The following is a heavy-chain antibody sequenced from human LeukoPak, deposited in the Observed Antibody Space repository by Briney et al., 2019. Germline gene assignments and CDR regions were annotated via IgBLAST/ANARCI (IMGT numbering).Heavy chain of an antibody. V-gene: IGHV1-2*06. CDR2: INPNSGGT. D-gene: IGHD6-6*01. J-gene: IGHJ4*02. Sequence: ASVKVSCKASGYTFTGYYMHWVRQAPGQGLEWMGQINPNSGGTNYAQKFQGRVTMTRDTSISTAYMELSRLRSDDTAVYYCARAGFEQLVPFPDYWGQGTLVTVSS. CDR3: ARAGFEQLVPFPDY. CDR1: GYTFTGYY.